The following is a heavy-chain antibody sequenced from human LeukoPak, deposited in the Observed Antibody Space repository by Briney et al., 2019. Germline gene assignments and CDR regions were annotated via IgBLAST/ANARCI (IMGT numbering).Heavy chain of an antibody. D-gene: IGHD6-13*01. J-gene: IGHJ3*01. CDR2: INPYSGDT. CDR3: ARPSTTSSWLGAFDV. CDR1: GYTFSDYY. V-gene: IGHV1-2*02. Sequence: GASVKVSCKASGYTFSDYYIHWVRQAPGQGLEWMGWINPYSGDTTYAQKFEGRVTMTRDSSISTAYMELRSLRSDDTAVYNCARPSTTSSWLGAFDVWGQGTVVTVSS.